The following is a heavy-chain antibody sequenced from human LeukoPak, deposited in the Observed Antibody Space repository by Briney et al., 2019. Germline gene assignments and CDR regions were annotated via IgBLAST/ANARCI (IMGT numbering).Heavy chain of an antibody. J-gene: IGHJ4*02. CDR2: ISSSSSYI. Sequence: GGSLRLSCAASGFTFSSYSMNWVRQAPGKGLEWVSSISSSSSYIYYADSVKGRFTISRDNAKNSLYLQMNSLRAEDTAVYYCARVTANWGFIDYWGQGTLVTVS. V-gene: IGHV3-21*01. CDR3: ARVTANWGFIDY. CDR1: GFTFSSYS. D-gene: IGHD7-27*01.